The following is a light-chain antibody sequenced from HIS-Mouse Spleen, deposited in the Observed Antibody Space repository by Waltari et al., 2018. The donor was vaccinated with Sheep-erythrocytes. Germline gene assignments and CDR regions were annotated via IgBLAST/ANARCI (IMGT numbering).Light chain of an antibody. CDR1: SSNLGSNY. CDR2: RNN. CDR3: CSYAGSSTFHVV. Sequence: QSVLTQPPSASGTPGQRVTISCSGSSSNLGSNYVYWYQQLPGTAPKLLIYRNNQRPSGVSSRFSGSKSGNTASLTISGLQAEDEADYYCCSYAGSSTFHVVFGGGTKLTVL. J-gene: IGLJ2*01. V-gene: IGLV1-47*01.